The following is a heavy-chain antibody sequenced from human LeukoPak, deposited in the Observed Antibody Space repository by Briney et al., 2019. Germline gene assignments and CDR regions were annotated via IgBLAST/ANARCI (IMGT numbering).Heavy chain of an antibody. CDR2: ISYDGSNK. D-gene: IGHD1-26*01. J-gene: IGHJ6*02. V-gene: IGHV3-30*18. CDR3: AKDLLGGDSGSYYEVGELGMDV. CDR1: GFXFSSYG. Sequence: GRSLRLSCGVSGFXFSSYGIHWVRQAPGKGLEWVAVISYDGSNKYYADSVKGRSTISRDKCKHTLYLQMNSLRAEDTAVYYCAKDLLGGDSGSYYEVGELGMDVWGQGTTVTVSS.